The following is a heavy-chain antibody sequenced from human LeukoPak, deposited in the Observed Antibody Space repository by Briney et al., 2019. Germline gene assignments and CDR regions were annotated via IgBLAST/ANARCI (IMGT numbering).Heavy chain of an antibody. Sequence: GGSLRLSCSASTFSLSGCEMNWVRQTPGKGLEWLAYISDSGNTFFYASFVRGRFTISRANAKNTLYLQMTALRVEDTGLYFCARDRAFGEGINWFDPWGQGTLVTVSS. CDR1: TFSLSGCE. CDR2: ISDSGNTF. D-gene: IGHD3-10*01. CDR3: ARDRAFGEGINWFDP. V-gene: IGHV3-48*03. J-gene: IGHJ5*02.